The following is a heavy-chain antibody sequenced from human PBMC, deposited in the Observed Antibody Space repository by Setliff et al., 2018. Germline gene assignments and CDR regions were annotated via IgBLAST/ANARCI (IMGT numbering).Heavy chain of an antibody. CDR1: GGSFSGYF. Sequence: SETLSLTCDVFGGSFSGYFWAWIRQSPGKGLEWIGDVNDSGSANYKPSLKSRLTISKDTSKNQLSLNLSSVTAADTAVYYCARGRYYGSGSYSLWGQGTLVTVSS. V-gene: IGHV4-34*01. J-gene: IGHJ4*02. CDR2: VNDSGSA. D-gene: IGHD3-10*01. CDR3: ARGRYYGSGSYSL.